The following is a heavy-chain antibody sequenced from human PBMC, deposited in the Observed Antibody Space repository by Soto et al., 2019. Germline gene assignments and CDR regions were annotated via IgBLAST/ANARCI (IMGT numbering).Heavy chain of an antibody. CDR2: ISGSGGST. J-gene: IGHJ6*02. D-gene: IGHD4-4*01. CDR3: AKASTVTTFSVDYSYDGMDV. V-gene: IGHV3-23*01. CDR1: GFTFSSYA. Sequence: EVQLLESGGGLVQPGGSLRLSCAASGFTFSSYAMSWVRQAPGKGLEWVSAISGSGGSTYYADSVKGRFTISRDNSKNTLYLQMNSLRAEDTAVYYCAKASTVTTFSVDYSYDGMDVWGQGTTVTVSS.